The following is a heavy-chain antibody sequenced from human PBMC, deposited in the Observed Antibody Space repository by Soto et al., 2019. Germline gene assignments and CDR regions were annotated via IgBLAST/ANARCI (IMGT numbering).Heavy chain of an antibody. D-gene: IGHD3-9*01. CDR1: GFTVSNNY. CDR2: IYNGGST. CDR3: ARHEATGPYYYQMDV. J-gene: IGHJ6*02. V-gene: IGHV3-53*02. Sequence: DVQLVETGGGLIQPGGSLRLSCAASGFTVSNNYMSWVRQTPGKGLEWVSVIYNGGSTYYADSVKGRFTISRDSSRNTLYIQMNSLRAEDTALYYCARHEATGPYYYQMDVWGQGTTVTVSS.